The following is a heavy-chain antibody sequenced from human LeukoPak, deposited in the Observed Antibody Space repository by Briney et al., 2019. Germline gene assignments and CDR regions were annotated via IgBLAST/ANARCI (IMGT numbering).Heavy chain of an antibody. J-gene: IGHJ6*03. Sequence: GGSLRLSCAASGFTFSSYTMNWVRQAPGKGLECVSAISGSGGSTYYADSVKGRFTISRDNSKNTLYLEVNSLRAEDTAVYYCAQHYYMDVWGKGTTVTVSS. V-gene: IGHV3-23*01. CDR3: AQHYYMDV. CDR2: ISGSGGST. CDR1: GFTFSSYT.